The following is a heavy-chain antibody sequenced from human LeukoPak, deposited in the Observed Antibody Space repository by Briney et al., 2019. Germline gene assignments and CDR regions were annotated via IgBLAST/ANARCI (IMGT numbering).Heavy chain of an antibody. Sequence: SVKVSCKASGGTFSSYAISWVRQAPGQGLEWMGRIIPILGIANYAQKFQGRVTITADKSTSTAYMELSSLRSEDTAVYYCARAPREDYYGSRSLVDYWGQGTLVTVSS. J-gene: IGHJ4*02. V-gene: IGHV1-69*04. CDR2: IIPILGIA. D-gene: IGHD3-10*01. CDR3: ARAPREDYYGSRSLVDY. CDR1: GGTFSSYA.